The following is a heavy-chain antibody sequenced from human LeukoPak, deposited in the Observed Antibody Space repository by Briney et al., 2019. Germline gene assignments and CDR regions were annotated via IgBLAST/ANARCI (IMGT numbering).Heavy chain of an antibody. CDR1: GFTFSSYW. CDR2: VSSSGGDM. CDR3: ARTRGYSLGPNDY. J-gene: IGHJ4*02. V-gene: IGHV3-21*05. Sequence: PGGSLRLSCAASGFTFSSYWMHWVRQAPGKGLEWVSYVSSSGGDMLYADSVKGRFTISRDNAKNSLYLQMNSLRAEDTAVYYCARTRGYSLGPNDYWGQGTLVTVSS. D-gene: IGHD5-18*01.